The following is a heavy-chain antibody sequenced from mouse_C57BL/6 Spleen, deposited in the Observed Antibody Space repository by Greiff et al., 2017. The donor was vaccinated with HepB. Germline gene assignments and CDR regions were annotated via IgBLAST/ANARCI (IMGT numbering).Heavy chain of an antibody. Sequence: VQLQQSGAELVKPGASVKISRKASGYAFSSYWRNGVKQRPGRGLEWIGQIYPGDGDTNYNGKFKGKATLTADKSSSTAYMQLSSLTSEDSAVYFCARREDYGSSYGYWGQGTTLTVSS. CDR2: IYPGDGDT. D-gene: IGHD1-1*01. V-gene: IGHV1-80*01. J-gene: IGHJ2*01. CDR3: ARREDYGSSYGY. CDR1: GYAFSSYW.